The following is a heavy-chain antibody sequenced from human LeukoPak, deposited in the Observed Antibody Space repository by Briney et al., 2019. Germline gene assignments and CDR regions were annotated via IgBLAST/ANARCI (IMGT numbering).Heavy chain of an antibody. J-gene: IGHJ4*02. D-gene: IGHD6-19*01. CDR3: ATAVAGTSLYFDY. CDR2: ISSSSSYI. CDR1: GFTFSSYS. Sequence: KSGGSLRLSWAASGFTFSSYSMNWVRQAPGKGLEWVSSISSSSSYIYYADSVKGRFTISRDNAKNSLYLQMNSLRAEDTAVYYCATAVAGTSLYFDYWGQGTLVTVSS. V-gene: IGHV3-21*01.